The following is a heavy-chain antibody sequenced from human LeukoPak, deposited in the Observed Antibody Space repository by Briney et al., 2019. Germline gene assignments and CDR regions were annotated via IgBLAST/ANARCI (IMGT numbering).Heavy chain of an antibody. CDR1: GGTFSSYA. V-gene: IGHV1-69*04. Sequence: APVKVSCKASGGTFSSYAISWVRQAPGQGLEWMGRIIPILGIANYAQKFQGRVTITADKSTSTAYMELSSLRSEDTAVYYCARITPDDYGDYGDYWGQGTLVTVSS. J-gene: IGHJ4*02. CDR2: IIPILGIA. D-gene: IGHD4-17*01. CDR3: ARITPDDYGDYGDY.